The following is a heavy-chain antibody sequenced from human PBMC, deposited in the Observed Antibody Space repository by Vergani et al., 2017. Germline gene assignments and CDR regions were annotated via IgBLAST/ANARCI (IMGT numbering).Heavy chain of an antibody. CDR3: ARGEGSGWKGGYHYYGMDF. Sequence: QVQLVQSGAEVKKPGASVKVSCKASGYSFTDYYMHWVRQAPGQGLEWMGWINPNSGGTNYAQKFQGRVTMTRDTSISTAYMELRRLRSDATAVYYCARGEGSGWKGGYHYYGMDFWAQGTTVTVSS. CDR1: GYSFTDYY. J-gene: IGHJ6*02. V-gene: IGHV1-2*02. D-gene: IGHD6-19*01. CDR2: INPNSGGT.